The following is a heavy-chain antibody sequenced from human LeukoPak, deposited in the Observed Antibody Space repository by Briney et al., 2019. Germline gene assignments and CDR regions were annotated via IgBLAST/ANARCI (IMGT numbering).Heavy chain of an antibody. CDR1: GFTFSSYA. V-gene: IGHV3-23*01. Sequence: GGSLRLSCAASGFTFSSYAMSWVRQAPGKGLEWVSAISGSGGSTYYAVSVKGRFTISRDNAKNSVYLQMNSLRAEDTAVYYCARRGVYYDSSGYYGYWGQGTLVTVSS. J-gene: IGHJ4*02. CDR3: ARRGVYYDSSGYYGY. D-gene: IGHD3-22*01. CDR2: ISGSGGST.